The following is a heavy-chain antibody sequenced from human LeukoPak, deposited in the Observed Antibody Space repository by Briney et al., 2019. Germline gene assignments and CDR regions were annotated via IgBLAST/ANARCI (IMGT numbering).Heavy chain of an antibody. Sequence: SETPSLTCAVYGGSFSGYYWSWIRQPPGKGLEWIGEINHSGSTNYNPSLKSRVTISVDTSKNQFSLKLSSVTAADTAVYYCARSRGSPRNYYYYYGMDVWGQGTTVTVSS. CDR2: INHSGST. CDR3: ARSRGSPRNYYYYYGMDV. D-gene: IGHD1-26*01. CDR1: GGSFSGYY. V-gene: IGHV4-34*01. J-gene: IGHJ6*02.